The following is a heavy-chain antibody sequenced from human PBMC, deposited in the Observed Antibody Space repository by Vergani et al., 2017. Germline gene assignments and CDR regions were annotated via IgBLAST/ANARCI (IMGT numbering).Heavy chain of an antibody. V-gene: IGHV3-30-3*01. Sequence: QVQLVESGGGVVQPGRSLRLSCAASGFTFSSYAMHWVRQAPGKGLEWGAVISYDGSNKYYADSVKGRFTISRDNSRNTLYLQMNSLRAEDTAVYYCASSGWINGGWFDPWGQGTLVTVSS. D-gene: IGHD6-19*01. CDR2: ISYDGSNK. CDR1: GFTFSSYA. J-gene: IGHJ5*02. CDR3: ASSGWINGGWFDP.